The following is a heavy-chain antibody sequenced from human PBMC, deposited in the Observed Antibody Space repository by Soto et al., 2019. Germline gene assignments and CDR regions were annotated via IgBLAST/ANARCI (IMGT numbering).Heavy chain of an antibody. Sequence: EVQLVESGGGLVKPGGSLRLSCTASGFTFSSYNMNWVRQAPGKGLEWVSSISGSSSYIFYADAGKGRFTISRDNAKNSLYLQMNSLRAEDTAVYYCASYGVDYYYGMDVWGQGTTVTVSS. J-gene: IGHJ6*02. CDR3: ASYGVDYYYGMDV. CDR1: GFTFSSYN. V-gene: IGHV3-21*01. CDR2: ISGSSSYI. D-gene: IGHD3-10*01.